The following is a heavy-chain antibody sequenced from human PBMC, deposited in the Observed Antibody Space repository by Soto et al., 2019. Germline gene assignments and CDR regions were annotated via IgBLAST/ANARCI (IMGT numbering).Heavy chain of an antibody. J-gene: IGHJ5*02. CDR1: GFTFTSSA. CDR3: AAQPHDFWSGYYSPFPLT. D-gene: IGHD3-3*01. CDR2: IVVGSGNT. Sequence: ASVKVSCKASGFTFTSSAVQWVRQARGQRLEWIGWIVVGSGNTNYTQKFQERVTITRDMSTSTAYMELSSLRSEDTAVYYCAAQPHDFWSGYYSPFPLTWGQGTLVTVSS. V-gene: IGHV1-58*01.